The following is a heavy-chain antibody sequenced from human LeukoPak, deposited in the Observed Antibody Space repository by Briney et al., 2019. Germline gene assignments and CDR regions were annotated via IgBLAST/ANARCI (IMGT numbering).Heavy chain of an antibody. Sequence: SVKVSCKASGGTFSSYAISWVRQAPGQGLEWMGGIIPVFGTANYAQKFQGRVTITADESTSTAYMELSSLRSEDTAVYYCARGLDYYDSSGYYSDYWGQGTLVTVSS. V-gene: IGHV1-69*13. CDR1: GGTFSSYA. D-gene: IGHD3-22*01. CDR3: ARGLDYYDSSGYYSDY. J-gene: IGHJ4*02. CDR2: IIPVFGTA.